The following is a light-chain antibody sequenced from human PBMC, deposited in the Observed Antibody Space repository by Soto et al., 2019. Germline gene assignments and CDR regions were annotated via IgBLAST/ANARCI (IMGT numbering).Light chain of an antibody. J-gene: IGKJ1*01. Sequence: EIVLKQSLATLSLHPGERGTLSCRASESVTNYLAWYQQKPGQAPRLLVYDVSNRATGIPARFSGGGSGTDFTLTISNLEPEDFAVYYCQQRSDWPWTFGQGTKVDIK. CDR2: DVS. CDR3: QQRSDWPWT. V-gene: IGKV3-11*01. CDR1: ESVTNY.